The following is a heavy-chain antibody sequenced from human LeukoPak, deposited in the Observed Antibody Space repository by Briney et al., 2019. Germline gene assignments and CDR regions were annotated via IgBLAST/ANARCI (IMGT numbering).Heavy chain of an antibody. V-gene: IGHV1-8*03. D-gene: IGHD6-19*01. J-gene: IGHJ4*02. CDR2: MNPNSGNT. Sequence: ASVKVSCKASGYTFTSYDINWVRQATGQGLEWMGWMNPNSGNTGYAQKFQGRVTITRSTSISTAYMELSSLRSEDTAVYYCARDSGQWLVPHFDYWGQGTLVTVSS. CDR3: ARDSGQWLVPHFDY. CDR1: GYTFTSYD.